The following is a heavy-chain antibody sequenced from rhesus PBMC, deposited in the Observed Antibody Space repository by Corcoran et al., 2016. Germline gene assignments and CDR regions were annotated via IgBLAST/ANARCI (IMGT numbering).Heavy chain of an antibody. D-gene: IGHD3-3*01. CDR3: ARGGAFWTGYSLFDY. V-gene: IGHV4-106*01. Sequence: QVQLQESGPGLVKPSETLSLTCAVSGGSISDDYYWSWIRQPPGKGLEWIGYIYGSGGGTNYNPSLNNRVTISIDTTKNQFSLKLISVTAADTAVYYCARGGAFWTGYSLFDYWGQGVLVTVSS. CDR1: GGSISDDYY. J-gene: IGHJ4*01. CDR2: IYGSGGGT.